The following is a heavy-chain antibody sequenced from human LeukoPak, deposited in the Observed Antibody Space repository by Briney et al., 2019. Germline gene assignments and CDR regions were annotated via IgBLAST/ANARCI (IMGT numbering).Heavy chain of an antibody. V-gene: IGHV4-34*01. J-gene: IGHJ4*02. CDR2: INHSGST. Sequence: PSETLSLTCAVYGGSFSGYYWSWIRQPPGKGLEWIGEINHSGSTNYNPSLKSRVTISVDTSKNQFSLKLSSVTAADTAVYYCARQAFVVRGAVDYWGQGTLVTVSS. CDR1: GGSFSGYY. D-gene: IGHD3-10*01. CDR3: ARQAFVVRGAVDY.